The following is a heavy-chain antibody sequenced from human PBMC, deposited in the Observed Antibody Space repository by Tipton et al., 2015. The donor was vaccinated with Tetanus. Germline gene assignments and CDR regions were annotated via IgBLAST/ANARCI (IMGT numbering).Heavy chain of an antibody. D-gene: IGHD2-8*01. J-gene: IGHJ4*02. CDR3: TKDVGIVLFDY. Sequence: SLRLSCAAPGFTFSDYTMAWVRQAPGEGLEWVSTISGGGHNTHYADSVQGRFTISRDNSKNTMYLQMNSLRAEDTAVYYCTKDVGIVLFDYWGQGTLVPVSS. V-gene: IGHV3-23*01. CDR1: GFTFSDYT. CDR2: ISGGGHNT.